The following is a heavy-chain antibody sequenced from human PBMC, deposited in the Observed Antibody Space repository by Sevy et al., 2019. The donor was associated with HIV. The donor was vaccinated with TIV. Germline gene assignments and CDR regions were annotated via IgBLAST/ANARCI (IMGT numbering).Heavy chain of an antibody. J-gene: IGHJ3*02. D-gene: IGHD5-12*01. CDR3: AKWSMGGARWLQLGAFDI. Sequence: GGSLRLSCAASGFTFSSYGMHWVRQAPGKGLEWVAVISYVGSNKYYGDSVKGRFTISRENSKNTLYLQMNSLRAEETAVYYCAKWSMGGARWLQLGAFDIWGQGTMVTVSS. V-gene: IGHV3-30*18. CDR2: ISYVGSNK. CDR1: GFTFSSYG.